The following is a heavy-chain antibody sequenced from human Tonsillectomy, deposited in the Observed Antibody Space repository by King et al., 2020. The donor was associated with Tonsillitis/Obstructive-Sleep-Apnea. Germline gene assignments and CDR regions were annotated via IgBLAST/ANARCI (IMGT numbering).Heavy chain of an antibody. J-gene: IGHJ5*02. D-gene: IGHD5-18*01. CDR1: GYTFINYG. Sequence: QLVQSGAEVKKPGASVKVSCKASGYTFINYGITWVRQAPGQGLEWMGWISPYNGNTNYAQKIQDRVTMTKDRSTSTAYMELRNLRSDDTAGYYCAGGGVGYSYGGRPDWFDPWGQGTLVTVSS. CDR2: ISPYNGNT. CDR3: AGGGVGYSYGGRPDWFDP. V-gene: IGHV1-18*01.